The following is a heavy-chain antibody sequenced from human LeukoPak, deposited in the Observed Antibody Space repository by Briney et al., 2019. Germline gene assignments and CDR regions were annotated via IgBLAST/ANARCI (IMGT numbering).Heavy chain of an antibody. CDR3: AKAKTQAMLLPGNY. D-gene: IGHD1-14*01. J-gene: IGHJ4*02. V-gene: IGHV3-23*01. Sequence: GGSLRLSCAASGFTFSNYAMSWVRQAPGKGLEWVSSISGSGETTYYADSVKGRLTISGDNSKNTLYLQMNSLRAEDTAVYYCAKAKTQAMLLPGNYWGQGTLVTVSS. CDR2: ISGSGETT. CDR1: GFTFSNYA.